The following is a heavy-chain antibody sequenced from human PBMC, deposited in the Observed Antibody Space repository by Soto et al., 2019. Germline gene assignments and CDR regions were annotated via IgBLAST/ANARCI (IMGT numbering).Heavy chain of an antibody. J-gene: IGHJ4*02. D-gene: IGHD3-3*01. V-gene: IGHV4-59*01. Sequence: QVQLQESGPGLVKPSETLSLTCTVSGGSISSYYWSWIRQPPGKGLEWIGDIYYSGSTNYNPSLKSRVTISVDTSKNQFSLKLSSVTAADTDVYYCARLYDFWSGYSLGYWGQGTLVTVSS. CDR1: GGSISSYY. CDR2: IYYSGST. CDR3: ARLYDFWSGYSLGY.